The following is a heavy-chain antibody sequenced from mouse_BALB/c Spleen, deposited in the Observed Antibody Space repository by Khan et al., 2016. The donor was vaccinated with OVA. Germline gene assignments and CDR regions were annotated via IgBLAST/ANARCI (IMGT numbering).Heavy chain of an antibody. D-gene: IGHD1-1*01. Sequence: VQLQQSGPELVKPGASVKMSCKASGYTFTSYVMHWVKQKPGQGLGWIGYINPYNDGTKYNEKFKGKATLTSDKSSSTAYMELSSLTSEDSAVYYCARDHYYGSSWFADWGQGTLVTVSA. CDR3: ARDHYYGSSWFAD. V-gene: IGHV1S136*01. CDR1: GYTFTSYV. J-gene: IGHJ3*01. CDR2: INPYNDGT.